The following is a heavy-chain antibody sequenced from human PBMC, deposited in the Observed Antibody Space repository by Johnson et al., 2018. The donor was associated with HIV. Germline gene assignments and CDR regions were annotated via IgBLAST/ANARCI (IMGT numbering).Heavy chain of an antibody. Sequence: EVQLVESGGGLVQPGGSLRLSCAASGFTFSSYDMHWVRQATGKGLEWVSAIGTAGDTYYPGSVKGRFTISRENAKNSLYLQMNSLRAGDTAVYYCVREGWNGAFDIWGPGTMVTVSS. CDR1: GFTFSSYD. J-gene: IGHJ3*02. V-gene: IGHV3-13*01. CDR3: VREGWNGAFDI. CDR2: IGTAGDT. D-gene: IGHD1-1*01.